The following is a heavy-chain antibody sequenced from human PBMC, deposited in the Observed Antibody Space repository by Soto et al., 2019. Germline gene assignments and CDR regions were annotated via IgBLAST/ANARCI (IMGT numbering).Heavy chain of an antibody. CDR2: VNPILSMS. CDR3: ATSYGSGYRAFDY. Sequence: QVQLVQSGAEVKKPGSSVKVSCKASGDTSSFYTINWVRQAPGLGLEWMGRVNPILSMSNYAQKFQGRVTMTADKSTNTAYMELRSLRSEDTALYYCATSYGSGYRAFDYWGQGALVTVSS. D-gene: IGHD3-10*01. CDR1: GDTSSFYT. J-gene: IGHJ4*02. V-gene: IGHV1-69*02.